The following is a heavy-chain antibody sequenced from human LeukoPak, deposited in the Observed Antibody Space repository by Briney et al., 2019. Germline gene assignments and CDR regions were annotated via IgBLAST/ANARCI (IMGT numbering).Heavy chain of an antibody. CDR3: ARVRAVAGGNYFVY. D-gene: IGHD6-19*01. CDR2: ISSSGSTI. V-gene: IGHV3-48*03. CDR1: GFTFSSYE. Sequence: PGGSLRLSCAASGFTFSSYEMNWVRQAPGKGLEWVSYISSSGSTIYYADSVKGRYTISRDNAKNSLYLQMNSLRAEDTAVYYCARVRAVAGGNYFVYWGQGTLVTVSS. J-gene: IGHJ4*02.